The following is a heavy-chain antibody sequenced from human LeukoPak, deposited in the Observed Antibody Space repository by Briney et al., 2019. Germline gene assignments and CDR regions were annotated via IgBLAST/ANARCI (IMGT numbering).Heavy chain of an antibody. V-gene: IGHV3-7*01. CDR3: ARDQRDLSSSWYLSYYYYGMDV. D-gene: IGHD6-13*01. CDR1: GFTFSSYS. Sequence: GGSLRLSCAASGFTFSSYSMNWVRQAPGKGLEWGANIKQNGSEKYYVDSVKGRFTISRDNAKNSLYLQMNSLRAEDTAVYYCARDQRDLSSSWYLSYYYYGMDVWGQGTTVTVSS. CDR2: IKQNGSEK. J-gene: IGHJ6*02.